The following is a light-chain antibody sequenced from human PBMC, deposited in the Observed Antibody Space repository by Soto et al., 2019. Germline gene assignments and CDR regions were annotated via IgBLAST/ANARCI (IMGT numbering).Light chain of an antibody. CDR1: QDVGRW. CDR3: QQARSFPVT. Sequence: DIQMTQSPSSLSAPVGDTVTITCRSSQDVGRWLSWYQQKPGQAPKILIFATSTLQSGVPSRFSGSGSGTDFTLTITSLQSEDFATYYCQQARSFPVTFGQGTRLEI. CDR2: ATS. V-gene: IGKV1D-12*01. J-gene: IGKJ5*01.